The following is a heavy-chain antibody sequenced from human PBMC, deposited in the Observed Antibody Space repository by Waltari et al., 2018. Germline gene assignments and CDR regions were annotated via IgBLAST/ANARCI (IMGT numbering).Heavy chain of an antibody. V-gene: IGHV4-38-2*02. Sequence: QVQLQESGPGLVKPSETLSLTCTVSGYSISSGYYWGWIRQPPGKGLEWIGSIYHSGSTDYNPSLKSRVTISVDTSKNQFSLKLSFVTAADTAVYYCARVAYSSSSGDIDYWGQGTLVTVSS. CDR1: GYSISSGYY. CDR2: IYHSGST. D-gene: IGHD6-6*01. CDR3: ARVAYSSSSGDIDY. J-gene: IGHJ4*02.